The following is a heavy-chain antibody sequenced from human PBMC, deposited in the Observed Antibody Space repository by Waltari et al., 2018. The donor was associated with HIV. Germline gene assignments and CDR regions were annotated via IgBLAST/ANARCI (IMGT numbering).Heavy chain of an antibody. CDR2: INPSSGST. D-gene: IGHD2-15*01. CDR1: GYSFPAYQ. CDR3: ARGESVAVSNIPPGYRFDF. Sequence: VQLVQAGAELKTPGASVEFSCRASGYSFPAYQFTWVAQAPGQGLQWMGRINPSSGSTNIPLTFQGRITMTRDTSSGAVFTELRGLKFNDTALYYCARGESVAVSNIPPGYRFDFWGQGTLITVSS. J-gene: IGHJ4*02. V-gene: IGHV1-2*06.